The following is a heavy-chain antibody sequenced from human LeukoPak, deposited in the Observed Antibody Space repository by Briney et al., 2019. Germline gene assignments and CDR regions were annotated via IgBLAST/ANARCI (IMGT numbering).Heavy chain of an antibody. V-gene: IGHV1-8*01. Sequence: ASVKVSCKASGYTFISYEIHWVRQATGQGLEWMGWMNPNSGNTGYAQKFQGRVTFTRNTAINTAYMEVSSLRSEDMAVYYCARGASRSFDYWGQGTLVTVSS. CDR1: GYTFISYE. CDR2: MNPNSGNT. CDR3: ARGASRSFDY. J-gene: IGHJ4*02.